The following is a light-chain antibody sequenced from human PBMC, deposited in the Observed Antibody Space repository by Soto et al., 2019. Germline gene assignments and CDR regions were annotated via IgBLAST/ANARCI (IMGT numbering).Light chain of an antibody. CDR1: QSVSSN. V-gene: IGKV3-15*01. J-gene: IGKJ1*01. Sequence: EIVMTHSPATLSVSPGERATLSCRASQSVSSNLAWYQQKPGRAPRLLIYSVSTRATGIPARFSGGGSGTEFTLTISSLQSEDFAVYYCQQNNDWPRTFGQGTKVDIK. CDR3: QQNNDWPRT. CDR2: SVS.